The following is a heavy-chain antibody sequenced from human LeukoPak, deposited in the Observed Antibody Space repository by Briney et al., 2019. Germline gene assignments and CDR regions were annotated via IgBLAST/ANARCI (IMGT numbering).Heavy chain of an antibody. CDR1: GYTFTGYY. V-gene: IGHV1-2*02. CDR3: ARGLLVGATPFDY. D-gene: IGHD1-26*01. J-gene: IGHJ4*02. CDR2: INPNSGGT. Sequence: ASVKVSCEASGYTFTGYYMHWVRQAPGQGLEWMGWINPNSGGTNYAQKFQGRVTMTRDTSISTAYMELSRLRSDDTAVYYCARGLLVGATPFDYWGQGTLVTVSS.